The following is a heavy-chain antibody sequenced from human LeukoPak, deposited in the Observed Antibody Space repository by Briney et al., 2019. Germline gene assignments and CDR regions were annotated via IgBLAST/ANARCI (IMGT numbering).Heavy chain of an antibody. CDR1: GFTFTSYT. Sequence: PGGSLRLSCAASGFTFTSYTMNWVRQAPGKGLEWVASIGTTSIFIHYAGSVKGRFTISRDNAKNSVFLQMNSLRAEDTAVYYCAKAHPGFDYWGQGALVTVSS. V-gene: IGHV3-21*01. CDR2: IGTTSIFI. J-gene: IGHJ4*02. CDR3: AKAHPGFDY.